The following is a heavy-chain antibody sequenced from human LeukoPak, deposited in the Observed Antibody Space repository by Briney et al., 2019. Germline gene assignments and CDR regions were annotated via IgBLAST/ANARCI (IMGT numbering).Heavy chain of an antibody. CDR3: ARGSSVWLQFFDY. V-gene: IGHV3-21*01. CDR1: GFTFSSYS. Sequence: GGSLRLSCAASGFTFSSYSMNWVRQAPGKGLEWVSSISSSSSYIYYADSVKGRFTISRDNAKNSLYLQMNSLRAEDTAVYYCARGSSVWLQFFDYWGQGTLVTVSS. J-gene: IGHJ4*02. CDR2: ISSSSSYI. D-gene: IGHD5-24*01.